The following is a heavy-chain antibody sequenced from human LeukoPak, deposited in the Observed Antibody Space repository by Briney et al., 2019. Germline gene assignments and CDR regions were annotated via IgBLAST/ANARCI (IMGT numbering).Heavy chain of an antibody. V-gene: IGHV3-7*03. CDR3: AGVEGP. Sequence: PGGSLRLSCAASGFTFSDFYMSWVRQAPGKGLEWVANIKQDGSQKYYVDSVKGRFTISRDNAKNSLYLQMNSLRAEDTAVYYCAGVEGPWGQGTLVTVSS. CDR2: IKQDGSQK. J-gene: IGHJ4*02. CDR1: GFTFSDFY.